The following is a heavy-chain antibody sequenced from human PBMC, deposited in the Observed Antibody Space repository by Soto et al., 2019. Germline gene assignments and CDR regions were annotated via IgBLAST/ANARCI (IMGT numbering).Heavy chain of an antibody. D-gene: IGHD6-19*01. CDR2: ISAYNGNT. CDR3: ARDRGVAPPVAGNTHYYYYMDV. CDR1: GYSFTNYG. J-gene: IGHJ6*03. Sequence: QDQLVQSGVEVKKPGASVKVSCKASGYSFTNYGITWVRQAPGQGFEWMGWISAYNGNTNYAQKLQGRVTMTTDAATSTAYLEVRSLRSDDTAVYYCARDRGVAPPVAGNTHYYYYMDVWGKGTTVTVSS. V-gene: IGHV1-18*01.